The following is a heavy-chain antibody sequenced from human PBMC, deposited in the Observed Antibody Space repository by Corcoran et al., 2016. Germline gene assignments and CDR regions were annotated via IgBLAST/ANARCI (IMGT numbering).Heavy chain of an antibody. CDR3: ARDPTYDYVWGSYRYYGVDV. J-gene: IGHJ6*02. V-gene: IGHV4-38-2*02. D-gene: IGHD3-16*02. CDR1: SYSISSGYY. Sequence: QVQLQESGPGLVKPSETLSLTCTVSSYSISSGYYWGWIRQPPGKGLEWIGSFHHSGSTHYNPSLKSRVTISVDTSKNQFSLKLTSVPAADTAVYYCARDPTYDYVWGSYRYYGVDVWGRGTTVTVSS. CDR2: FHHSGST.